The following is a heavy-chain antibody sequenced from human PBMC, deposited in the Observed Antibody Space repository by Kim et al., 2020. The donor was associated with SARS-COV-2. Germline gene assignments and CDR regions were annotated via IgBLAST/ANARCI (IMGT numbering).Heavy chain of an antibody. CDR1: GFTFSSYG. V-gene: IGHV3-33*01. J-gene: IGHJ4*02. CDR2: IWYDGSNK. Sequence: GGSLRLSCAASGFTFSSYGMHWVRQAPGKGLEWVAVIWYDGSNKYYADSVKGRFTISRDNSKNTLYLQMNSLRAEDTAVYYCATNKGYYDSSGYAFDYWGQGTLVTVSS. D-gene: IGHD3-22*01. CDR3: ATNKGYYDSSGYAFDY.